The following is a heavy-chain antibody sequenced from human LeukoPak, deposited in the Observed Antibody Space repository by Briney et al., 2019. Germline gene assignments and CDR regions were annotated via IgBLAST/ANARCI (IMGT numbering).Heavy chain of an antibody. CDR1: GFTFSSYA. J-gene: IGHJ4*02. Sequence: GGSLRLSCAASGFTFSSYAMSWVRQAPGKGLEWVSVIYSGGSTYYADSVKGRFTISRDNSKNTLYLQMNSLRAEDTAVYYCASSTYYYDSSGYFPFDYWGQGTLVTVSS. CDR3: ASSTYYYDSSGYFPFDY. D-gene: IGHD3-22*01. V-gene: IGHV3-53*01. CDR2: IYSGGST.